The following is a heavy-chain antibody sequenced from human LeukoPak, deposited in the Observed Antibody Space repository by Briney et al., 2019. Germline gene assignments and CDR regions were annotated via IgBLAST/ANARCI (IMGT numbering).Heavy chain of an antibody. V-gene: IGHV4-34*01. CDR1: GGSFSGYY. CDR3: ARHVWLQPFDY. J-gene: IGHJ4*02. Sequence: PSETLSLTCAVYGGSFSGYYWSWIRQPPGKGLEWIGEINHSGSTNCNPSLKSRVTISVDTSKNQFSLKLSSVTAADTAVYYCARHVWLQPFDYWGQGTLVTVSS. CDR2: INHSGST. D-gene: IGHD3-9*01.